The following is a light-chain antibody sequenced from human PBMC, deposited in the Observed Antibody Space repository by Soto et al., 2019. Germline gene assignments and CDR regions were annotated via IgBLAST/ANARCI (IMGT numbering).Light chain of an antibody. J-gene: IGKJ4*01. Sequence: DIQMTQSPSSLSASVGDTITITCRARQSIGHFLNWYQQKPGKVPSLLIFAASKLHSEVPSRFSGSGSGTDFTLTISSLQPDDAATYYCQKYSHAPLTFGGGTKVDIK. CDR1: QSIGHF. V-gene: IGKV1-27*01. CDR3: QKYSHAPLT. CDR2: AAS.